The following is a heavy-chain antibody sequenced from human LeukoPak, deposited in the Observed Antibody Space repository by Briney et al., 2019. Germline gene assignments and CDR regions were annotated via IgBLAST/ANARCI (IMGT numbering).Heavy chain of an antibody. CDR2: INHSGST. J-gene: IGHJ4*02. CDR1: GGSFSGYY. D-gene: IGHD3-3*01. CDR3: ARACYDFWSGYFDY. V-gene: IGHV4-34*01. Sequence: SETLSLTCVVYGGSFSGYYWSWIRQPPGKGLEWIGEINHSGSTNYNPSLKSRVTISVDTSKNQFSLKLSSVTAADTAVYYCARACYDFWSGYFDYWGQGTLVTVSS.